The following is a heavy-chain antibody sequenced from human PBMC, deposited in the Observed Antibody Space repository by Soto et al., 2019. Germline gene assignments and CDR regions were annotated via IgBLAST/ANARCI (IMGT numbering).Heavy chain of an antibody. Sequence: SETLSLTCTVSGGSISSYYWSWIRQPPGKGLEWIGYIYYSGSTDYNPSLKSRVTISVDTSKNQFSLKLSSVTAADTAVYYCARTPIHQAFDYWGQGTLVTVSS. CDR1: GGSISSYY. D-gene: IGHD2-15*01. V-gene: IGHV4-59*08. J-gene: IGHJ4*02. CDR3: ARTPIHQAFDY. CDR2: IYYSGST.